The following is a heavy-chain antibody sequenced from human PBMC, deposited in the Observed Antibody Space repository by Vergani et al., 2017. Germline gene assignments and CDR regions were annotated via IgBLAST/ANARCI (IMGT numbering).Heavy chain of an antibody. D-gene: IGHD3-10*01. V-gene: IGHV1-69*12. Sequence: QVQLVQSGAEVKKPGSSVKVSCKASGGTFSSYAISWVRQAPGQGLEWMGGIIPIFGTANYAQKFKGRVTITADESTSTAYMELSSLRSEDTAVYYCASIXGSGSYRYYYGMDVWGQGTTVTVSS. CDR1: GGTFSSYA. CDR2: IIPIFGTA. J-gene: IGHJ6*02. CDR3: ASIXGSGSYRYYYGMDV.